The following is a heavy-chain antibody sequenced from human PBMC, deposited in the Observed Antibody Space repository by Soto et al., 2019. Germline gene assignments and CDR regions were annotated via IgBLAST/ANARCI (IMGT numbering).Heavy chain of an antibody. CDR2: ISRYGDIT. J-gene: IGHJ4*02. Sequence: GGSLRLSCAASGFTLNIYAMTWVRQAPGKGLEWVSAISRYGDITYYADSVEGRFSISRDNSKNTLYLQMNSLRAEDTAVYYCAKDRYLDHDSRGYLFDNWGQGTLVTVSS. D-gene: IGHD3-22*01. V-gene: IGHV3-23*01. CDR3: AKDRYLDHDSRGYLFDN. CDR1: GFTLNIYA.